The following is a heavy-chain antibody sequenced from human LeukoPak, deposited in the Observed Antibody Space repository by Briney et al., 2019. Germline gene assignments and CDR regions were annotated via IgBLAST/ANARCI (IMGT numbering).Heavy chain of an antibody. CDR1: GFTFSSYW. J-gene: IGHJ5*02. CDR3: ARVGCSGGSCYSGRGPFDP. Sequence: GGSLRLSCAASGFTFSSYWMSWVRQAPGKGLEWVADIKQDGSEKYYVDSAKGRFTISRDNAKNSLYLQMNSLRAEDTAVYYYARVGCSGGSCYSGRGPFDPWGQGTLVTVSS. CDR2: IKQDGSEK. V-gene: IGHV3-7*01. D-gene: IGHD2-15*01.